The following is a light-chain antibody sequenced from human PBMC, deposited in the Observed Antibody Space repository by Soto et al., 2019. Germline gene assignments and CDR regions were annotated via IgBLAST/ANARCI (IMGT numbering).Light chain of an antibody. CDR1: QNVSSSY. Sequence: EIVLTQSPGTLSLSPGERATLSCRASQNVSSSYLAWSQQELGQAPRLLIYGASSRATAIPDRFSGSGSGTDFTLTISRLEPEDFAVYYCQQYDSSPLTFGGGTKVEIK. J-gene: IGKJ4*01. CDR3: QQYDSSPLT. CDR2: GAS. V-gene: IGKV3-20*01.